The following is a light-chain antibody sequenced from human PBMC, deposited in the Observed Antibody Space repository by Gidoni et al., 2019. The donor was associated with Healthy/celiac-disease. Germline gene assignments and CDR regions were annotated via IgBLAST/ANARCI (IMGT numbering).Light chain of an antibody. CDR3: QQYGSSPPWT. CDR2: GAS. Sequence: EIVLTQSPGTLSLSPGESATLSCRASQSVSSSYLAWYQQKPGQAPRLLIYGASSRATGIPDRFSGSGSGTDFTLTISRLGPEDFAVYYCQQYGSSPPWTFGQGTKVEIK. CDR1: QSVSSSY. V-gene: IGKV3-20*01. J-gene: IGKJ1*01.